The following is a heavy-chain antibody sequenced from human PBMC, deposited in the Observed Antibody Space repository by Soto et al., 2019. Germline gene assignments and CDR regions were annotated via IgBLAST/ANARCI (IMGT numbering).Heavy chain of an antibody. CDR2: ISATGGST. V-gene: IGHV3-23*01. CDR3: AKGFIRDCGGDCTVDT. Sequence: PGGSLRLSCAASGFTFSSYTMSWVRQALGKGLEWVSGISATGGSTYYADSVKGRFTFSRDNSKNTLYLQMNSLRAEDTAVYYCAKGFIRDCGGDCTVDTWGQGTLVTV. J-gene: IGHJ5*02. CDR1: GFTFSSYT. D-gene: IGHD2-21*02.